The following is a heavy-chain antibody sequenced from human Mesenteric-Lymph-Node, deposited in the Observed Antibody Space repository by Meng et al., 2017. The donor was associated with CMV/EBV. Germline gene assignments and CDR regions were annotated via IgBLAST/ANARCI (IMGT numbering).Heavy chain of an antibody. CDR2: INPNSGGT. Sequence: ASVKVSCKASGYTFTGYYLHWVRQAPGQGLEWMGWINPNSGGTNYAQKFQGRVTMTRDTSISTAYMVLSSLRSDDTGVYYCARDRDDHPIYWGQGTLVTVSS. CDR1: GYTFTGYY. V-gene: IGHV1-2*02. CDR3: ARDRDDHPIY. D-gene: IGHD3-16*01. J-gene: IGHJ4*02.